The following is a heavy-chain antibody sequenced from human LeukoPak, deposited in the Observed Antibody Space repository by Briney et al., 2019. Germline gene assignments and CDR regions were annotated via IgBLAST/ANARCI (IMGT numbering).Heavy chain of an antibody. V-gene: IGHV3-30*04. D-gene: IGHD3-10*01. CDR2: ISYDGSHK. Sequence: GGSLRLSCAASGFTFSSYAMHWVRQAPGKGLEWVAVISYDGSHKYYADSVKGRFTISRDNSKNTLYLQMNSLRAEDTAVYYCAKDGMVRGVTSNFDYWGQGTLVTVSS. J-gene: IGHJ4*02. CDR3: AKDGMVRGVTSNFDY. CDR1: GFTFSSYA.